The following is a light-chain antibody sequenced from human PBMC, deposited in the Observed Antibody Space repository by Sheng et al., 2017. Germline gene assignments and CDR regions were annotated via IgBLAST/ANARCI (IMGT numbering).Light chain of an antibody. Sequence: EIVMTQSPATLSVSPGERVTLSCRASQSVSTNLAWYQQTPGQTPRLLIYGASTRATGIAARFSGSGSGTEFTLTISNLQSEDFAFYYCQQYNNWPPGYSFGQGTKLEIK. CDR1: QSVSTN. J-gene: IGKJ2*03. CDR2: GAS. V-gene: IGKV3-15*01. CDR3: QQYNNWPPGYS.